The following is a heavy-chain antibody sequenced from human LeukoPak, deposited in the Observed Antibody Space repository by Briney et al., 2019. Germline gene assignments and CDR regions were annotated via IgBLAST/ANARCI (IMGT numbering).Heavy chain of an antibody. J-gene: IGHJ6*02. D-gene: IGHD3-10*01. CDR3: ASQPPFGQKRPLGSRHYYYGMDV. V-gene: IGHV4-39*01. CDR1: GGSISSSSYY. Sequence: SSETLSLTCTVSGGSISSSSYYWGWIRQPPGKGLEWIGSIYYSGSTYYNPSLKSRVTISVDTSKNQFSLKLSSVTAADTAVYYCASQPPFGQKRPLGSRHYYYGMDVWGQGTTVTVSS. CDR2: IYYSGST.